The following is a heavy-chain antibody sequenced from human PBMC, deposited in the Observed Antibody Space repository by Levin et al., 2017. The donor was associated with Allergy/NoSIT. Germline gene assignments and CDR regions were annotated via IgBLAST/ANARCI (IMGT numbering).Heavy chain of an antibody. CDR3: TTEGASGSHDAFDI. V-gene: IGHV3-15*01. CDR1: GFTFSNAW. CDR2: IKSKTDGGTT. J-gene: IGHJ3*02. D-gene: IGHD1-26*01. Sequence: GESLKISCAASGFTFSNAWMSWVRQAPGKGLEWVGRIKSKTDGGTTDYAAPVKGRFTISRDDSKNTLYLQMNSLKTEDTAVYYCTTEGASGSHDAFDIWGQGTMVTVSS.